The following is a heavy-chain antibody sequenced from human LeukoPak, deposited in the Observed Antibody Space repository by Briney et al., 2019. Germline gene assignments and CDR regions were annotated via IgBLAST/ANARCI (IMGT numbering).Heavy chain of an antibody. CDR3: ARDRYIVVHQPSY. V-gene: IGHV4-4*02. Sequence: PSETLSLTCAVSGASISRTNWWSWVRQTPGKGLEWIGEIYHSGSTNYNPSLKSRVTISIDKSKNQFSLNLTSVTAADTAVYYCARDRYIVVHQPSYWGQGTLVTVSS. CDR2: IYHSGST. CDR1: GASISRTNW. J-gene: IGHJ4*02. D-gene: IGHD2-15*01.